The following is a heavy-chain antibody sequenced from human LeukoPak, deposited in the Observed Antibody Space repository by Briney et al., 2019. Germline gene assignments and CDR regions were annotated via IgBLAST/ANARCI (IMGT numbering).Heavy chain of an antibody. Sequence: NPSETLSLTCAVSGGSMSSSGYYWGWIRQPPGKGLEWIGNIYFGGTTHSNPSLAGRVTMSVATSKSQFSLMLTSVTAADTAVYYCASQQSSGWPPRGDDYWGQGILVTVSS. CDR3: ASQQSSGWPPRGDDY. J-gene: IGHJ4*02. V-gene: IGHV4-39*01. CDR1: GGSMSSSGYY. CDR2: IYFGGTT. D-gene: IGHD6-19*01.